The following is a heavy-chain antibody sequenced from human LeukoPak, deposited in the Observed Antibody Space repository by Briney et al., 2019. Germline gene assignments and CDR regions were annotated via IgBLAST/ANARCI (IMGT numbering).Heavy chain of an antibody. CDR1: GFTVSSNY. CDR3: ARAARQDYYFDY. D-gene: IGHD6-6*01. V-gene: IGHV3-66*02. CDR2: IYSGGST. J-gene: IGHJ4*02. Sequence: GGSLRLSCAAPGFTVSSNYMSWVRQAPGKGLEWVSVIYSGGSTYYADSVKGRFTISRDNSKNTLYLQMNSLRAEDTAVYYCARAARQDYYFDYWGQGTLVTVSS.